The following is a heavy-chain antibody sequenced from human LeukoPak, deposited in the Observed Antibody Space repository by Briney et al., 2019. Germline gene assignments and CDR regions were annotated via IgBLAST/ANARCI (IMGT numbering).Heavy chain of an antibody. D-gene: IGHD1-7*01. Sequence: GASVKVSCKVSGYTLTELSMHWVRQAPGKGLEWMGGFDPEDGETIYAQKFQGRVTMTEDTSTDTAYMELSSLRSEDTAVYYCATYNWNYRYFDYWGQGTLVTVSS. J-gene: IGHJ4*02. V-gene: IGHV1-24*01. CDR3: ATYNWNYRYFDY. CDR2: FDPEDGET. CDR1: GYTLTELS.